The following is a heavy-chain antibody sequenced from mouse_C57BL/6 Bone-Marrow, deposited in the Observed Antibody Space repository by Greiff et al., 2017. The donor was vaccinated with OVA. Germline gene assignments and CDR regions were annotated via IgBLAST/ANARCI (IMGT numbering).Heavy chain of an antibody. CDR2: INPNYGTT. V-gene: IGHV1-39*01. CDR1: GYSFTDYN. Sequence: LVKPGASVKISCKASGYSFTDYNMNWVKQSNGKSLEWIGVINPNYGTTSYNQKFKGKATLTVDQSSSTAYMQLNSLTSEDSAVYYCAREKQLRLGYAMDYWGQGTSVTVSS. CDR3: AREKQLRLGYAMDY. D-gene: IGHD3-2*02. J-gene: IGHJ4*01.